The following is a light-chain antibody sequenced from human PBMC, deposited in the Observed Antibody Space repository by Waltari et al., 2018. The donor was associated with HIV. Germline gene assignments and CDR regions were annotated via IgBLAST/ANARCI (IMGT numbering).Light chain of an antibody. CDR2: DVG. J-gene: IGLJ2*01. CDR3: CSYAGSYTV. CDR1: SSDVGGYNY. V-gene: IGLV2-11*01. Sequence: QSALTQPRSVSGSPGQSVTISCTGTSSDVGGYNYVSWYQQYPGKAPKFMIYDVGQRPSGVPDRFSGSKSGNTASLTISGLQAEDEADYYCCSYAGSYTVFGGGTKLTVL.